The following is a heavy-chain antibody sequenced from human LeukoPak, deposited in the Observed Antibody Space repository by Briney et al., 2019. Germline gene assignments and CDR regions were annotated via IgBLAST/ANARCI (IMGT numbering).Heavy chain of an antibody. Sequence: PGGSLRLSCAASGFTFSSYGMHWVRQAPGKGLEWVAFIRYDGSNKYYADSVKGRFTISRDNSKNTLYLHVNSLRPEDTAVYYCARVEDYDILTGFDHWGQGTLVTVSS. J-gene: IGHJ4*02. D-gene: IGHD3-9*01. V-gene: IGHV3-30*02. CDR2: IRYDGSNK. CDR1: GFTFSSYG. CDR3: ARVEDYDILTGFDH.